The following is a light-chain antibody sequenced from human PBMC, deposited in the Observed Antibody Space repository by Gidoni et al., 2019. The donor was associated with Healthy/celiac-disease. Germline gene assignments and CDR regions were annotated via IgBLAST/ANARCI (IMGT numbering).Light chain of an antibody. J-gene: IGKJ2*01. CDR2: WAS. CDR3: QQYYSTPYT. CDR1: QSVLYSSNNKNY. V-gene: IGKV4-1*01. Sequence: IVLTQSPDSLAVSLGETATINSKSSQSVLYSSNNKNYLAWYQQKPGQPPKLLIYWASTRESGVPDRFSGSGSGTDFTLTISSLQAEDLAVYYCQQYYSTPYTFGQGTKLEIK.